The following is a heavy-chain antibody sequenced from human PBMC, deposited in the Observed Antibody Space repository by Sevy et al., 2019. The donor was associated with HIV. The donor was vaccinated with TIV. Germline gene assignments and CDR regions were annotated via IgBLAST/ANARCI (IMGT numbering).Heavy chain of an antibody. V-gene: IGHV4-59*01. D-gene: IGHD1-1*01. CDR3: ARVEPPLYYGMDV. CDR2: IYYSRST. J-gene: IGHJ6*02. Sequence: SETLSLTCTVSGDSISNNYWSWIRQPPGKGLEWIGYIYYSRSTNYSPSLKSRVTISKDTSKNQFFLKLTSVTAADTAGYYCARVEPPLYYGMDVWGQRTTVTVSS. CDR1: GDSISNNY.